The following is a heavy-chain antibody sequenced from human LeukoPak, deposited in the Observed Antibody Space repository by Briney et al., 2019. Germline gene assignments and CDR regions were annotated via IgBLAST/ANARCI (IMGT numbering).Heavy chain of an antibody. CDR2: IYPGDSDT. J-gene: IGHJ4*02. CDR1: GYSFTSYW. CDR3: ARLGYCSNGVCSNLDY. D-gene: IGHD2-8*01. V-gene: IGHV5-51*01. Sequence: GESLKISCQASGYSFTSYWIGWVRQMPGKGLEWMGLIYPGDSDTRYSPSFQGQVTISADKSITTAHLRWNSLKASDTAMYYCARLGYCSNGVCSNLDYWGQGTLVTVSS.